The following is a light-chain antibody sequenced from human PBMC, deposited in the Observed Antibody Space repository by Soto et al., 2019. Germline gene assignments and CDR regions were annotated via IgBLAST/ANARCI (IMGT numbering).Light chain of an antibody. J-gene: IGLJ3*02. CDR2: EVT. CDR3: SSYTSNSTWV. Sequence: QSALTQPASVSGSPGQSITISCTGTSNDVGDYDYVSWFQQHPGTAPKLMIYEVTNRPSGVSNRFSGSKSGNTASLTISGLQAEDESDYYCSSYTSNSTWVFGGGTKLTVL. CDR1: SNDVGDYDY. V-gene: IGLV2-14*01.